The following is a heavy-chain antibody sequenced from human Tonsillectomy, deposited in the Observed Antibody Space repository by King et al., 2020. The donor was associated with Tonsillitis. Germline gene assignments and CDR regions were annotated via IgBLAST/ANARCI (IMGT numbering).Heavy chain of an antibody. CDR3: ARRAVGVPGRVFSCCFDP. CDR2: VYPDDSDT. Sequence: VQLVQSGAEVKKPGESVKISCEGSGFIFSNHWIAWVRQKPGKSLEWMGTVYPDDSDTRYSPSFQGQVTISVDKTINTAYLQWNSLKPSDTAMYYCARRAVGVPGRVFSCCFDPGGQGTRVTVSS. D-gene: IGHD3-3*01. V-gene: IGHV5-51*01. J-gene: IGHJ5*02. CDR1: GFIFSNHW.